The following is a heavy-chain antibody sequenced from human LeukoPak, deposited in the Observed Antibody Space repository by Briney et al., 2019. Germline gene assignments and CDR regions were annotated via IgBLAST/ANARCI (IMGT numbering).Heavy chain of an antibody. Sequence: GGFLRLSCTASGFRFSNYAMNWVRQAPGKGLEWVSVISGGGSSTNYADSVKGRFTISRENSKNTLYLQMNSLRAEDTAVYYCAHTDSYYFDSGMVSWGQGALVTVSS. J-gene: IGHJ5*02. V-gene: IGHV3-23*01. CDR1: GFRFSNYA. D-gene: IGHD3-22*01. CDR2: ISGGGSST. CDR3: AHTDSYYFDSGMVS.